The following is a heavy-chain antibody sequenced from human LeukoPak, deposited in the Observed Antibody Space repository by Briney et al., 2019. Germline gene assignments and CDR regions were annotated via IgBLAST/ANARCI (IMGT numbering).Heavy chain of an antibody. CDR2: IHYSGST. Sequence: SETLSLTCTVSSGSISRFYWSWIRQPPGKGLEWIGHIHYSGSTNYNPSLKSRVTMSVDTSKNQFSLRLSSVTAADTAVYYCARATGSYSYMDVWGKGATVTVSS. J-gene: IGHJ6*03. D-gene: IGHD1-26*01. CDR1: SGSISRFY. V-gene: IGHV4-59*01. CDR3: ARATGSYSYMDV.